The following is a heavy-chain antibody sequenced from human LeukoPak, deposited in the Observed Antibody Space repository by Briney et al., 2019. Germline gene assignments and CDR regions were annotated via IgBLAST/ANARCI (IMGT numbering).Heavy chain of an antibody. CDR1: EFTFSNYD. CDR3: AKSGSGGGYY. D-gene: IGHD3-10*01. Sequence: GGSLRLSCAASEFTFSNYDFSWVRQAPGKGLEWVSSISGDGGSTFYVDSVKGRFTISRDNSKNTLYLQMKSLRVEDTALYYCAKSGSGGGYYWGQGALVTVSS. J-gene: IGHJ4*02. CDR2: ISGDGGST. V-gene: IGHV3-23*01.